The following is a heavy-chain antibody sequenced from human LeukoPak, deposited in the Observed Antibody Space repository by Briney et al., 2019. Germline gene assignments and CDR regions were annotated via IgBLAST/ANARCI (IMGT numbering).Heavy chain of an antibody. CDR3: ATTTMRGDAFDI. V-gene: IGHV1-69*02. CDR1: GGTFSSYT. J-gene: IGHJ3*02. CDR2: IIPILGIA. Sequence: SVKVSCKASGGTFSSYTISWVRQAPGQGLEWTGRIIPILGIANYAQKFQGRVTITADKSTSTAYMELSSLRSEDTAVYYCATTTMRGDAFDIWGQGTMVTVSS. D-gene: IGHD1-26*01.